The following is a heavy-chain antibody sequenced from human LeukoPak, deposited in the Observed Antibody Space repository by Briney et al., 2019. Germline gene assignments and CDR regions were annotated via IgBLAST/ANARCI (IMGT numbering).Heavy chain of an antibody. Sequence: ASVKVSCKASGYTFTSYTMHWVRQAPGQRLEWMGWINAGNDNTKYSQKFQGRVTITRDTSASTAYVELSSLRSEDTAVYYCARETLHNYGAHNWGQGTLVTVSS. CDR1: GYTFTSYT. CDR2: INAGNDNT. J-gene: IGHJ1*01. V-gene: IGHV1-3*01. D-gene: IGHD5-24*01. CDR3: ARETLHNYGAHN.